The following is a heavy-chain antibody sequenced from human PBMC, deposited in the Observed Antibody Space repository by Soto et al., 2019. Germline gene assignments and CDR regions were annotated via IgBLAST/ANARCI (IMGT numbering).Heavy chain of an antibody. D-gene: IGHD3-22*01. CDR2: IYYSGST. J-gene: IGHJ3*02. Sequence: SETLSLTCTVSGVSISSGGYYWSWIRQHPGKGLEWIGYIYYSGSTYYNPSLKSRVTISVDTSKNQFSLKLSSVTAADTAVYYCARDQDYYDSSGSGYAFDIWGQGTMVTVSS. CDR3: ARDQDYYDSSGSGYAFDI. CDR1: GVSISSGGYY. V-gene: IGHV4-31*03.